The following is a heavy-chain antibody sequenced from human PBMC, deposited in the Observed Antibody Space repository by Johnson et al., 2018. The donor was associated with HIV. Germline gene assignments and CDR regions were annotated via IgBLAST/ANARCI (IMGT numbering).Heavy chain of an antibody. CDR3: PVDTEAFDI. Sequence: YGMHWVRQAPGKGLEWVAFIRYDGSNKYYADSVKGRFTISRDNSKNTLYLQMNSLRAEDTAVYYCPVDTEAFDIWGQGTMVTVSS. CDR1: YG. D-gene: IGHD1-14*01. CDR2: IRYDGSNK. V-gene: IGHV3-30*02. J-gene: IGHJ3*02.